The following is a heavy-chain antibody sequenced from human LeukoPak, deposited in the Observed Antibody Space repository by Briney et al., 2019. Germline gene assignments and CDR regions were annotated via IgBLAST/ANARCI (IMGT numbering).Heavy chain of an antibody. CDR1: GGTFSSYA. J-gene: IGHJ4*02. CDR3: ARDGSGRHYYGSGSPPDY. CDR2: ITPIFGTA. V-gene: IGHV1-69*05. D-gene: IGHD3-10*01. Sequence: ASVKVSCKASGGTFSSYAISWVRQAPGQGLEWMGRITPIFGTANYAQKFQGRVTITTDESTSTAYMELSSLRSEDTAVYYCARDGSGRHYYGSGSPPDYWGQGTLVTVSS.